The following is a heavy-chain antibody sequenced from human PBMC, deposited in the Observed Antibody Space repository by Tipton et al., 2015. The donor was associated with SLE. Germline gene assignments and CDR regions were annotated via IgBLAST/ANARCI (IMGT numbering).Heavy chain of an antibody. J-gene: IGHJ4*02. CDR2: INHSGST. Sequence: TLSLTCTVSGGPISSGGYYWSWIRQPPGKGLEWIGEINHSGSTNHNPPLNSRVTIPLDTSKNQFSLKLSSVTAADTAVYYCARGSGYSTSWYAYYFDYWGQGTLVTVSS. D-gene: IGHD6-13*01. V-gene: IGHV4-61*08. CDR3: ARGSGYSTSWYAYYFDY. CDR1: GGPISSGGYY.